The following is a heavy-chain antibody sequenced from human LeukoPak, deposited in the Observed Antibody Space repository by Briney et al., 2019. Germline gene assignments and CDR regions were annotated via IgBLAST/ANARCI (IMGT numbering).Heavy chain of an antibody. D-gene: IGHD5-18*01. CDR2: ISSSSSYI. V-gene: IGHV3-21*01. CDR1: GFTFSSYS. J-gene: IGHJ4*02. CDR3: ARDDPANSYGPLDY. Sequence: GGSLRLSCAASGFTFSSYSMNWVRQAPGKGLEWVSSISSSSSYIYYADSVKGRFTISRDNAKNSLYLQMNSLRAEDTAVYYCARDDPANSYGPLDYWGQGTLVTVSS.